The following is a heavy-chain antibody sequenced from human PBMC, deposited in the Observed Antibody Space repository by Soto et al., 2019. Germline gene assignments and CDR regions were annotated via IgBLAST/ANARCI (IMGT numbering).Heavy chain of an antibody. D-gene: IGHD3-10*01. Sequence: SETLSLTCTVSGGSISNGGNYWNLIRQHPGKGLECIGYIYYSGNTFYNASLKGRASISLDTSTNQLSLKLSSVTAADTAVYYCARGQITLYDNINGSLCYFESWGQGTLVAVSS. V-gene: IGHV4-31*03. CDR3: ARGQITLYDNINGSLCYFES. CDR2: IYYSGNT. CDR1: GGSISNGGNY. J-gene: IGHJ4*02.